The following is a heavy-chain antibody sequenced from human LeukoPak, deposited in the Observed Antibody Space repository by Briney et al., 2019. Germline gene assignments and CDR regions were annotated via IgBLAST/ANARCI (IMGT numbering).Heavy chain of an antibody. CDR1: GYSISDGYY. CDR2: IYHGRST. CDR3: ARVAERTWLPYDAAFDI. V-gene: IGHV4-38-2*02. Sequence: SETLSLTCTVSGYSISDGYYWGWIRQPPGKGLEWIATIYHGRSTYYNPSLESRVTISLDTSKNHFSLNLTSVTAADTAMYYCARVAERTWLPYDAAFDIWGRGTMVTVSS. J-gene: IGHJ3*02. D-gene: IGHD3-9*01.